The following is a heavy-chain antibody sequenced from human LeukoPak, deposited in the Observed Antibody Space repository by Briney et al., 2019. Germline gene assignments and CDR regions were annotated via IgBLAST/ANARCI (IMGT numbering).Heavy chain of an antibody. CDR3: ARAGNYHYYYYYMDV. V-gene: IGHV1-8*01. D-gene: IGHD4-11*01. J-gene: IGHJ6*03. Sequence: GASVKVSCKASGYTITSYDINWVRQATGQGLEWMGWMNPNSGNTGYAQKLQGRVTMTRNTSISTAYMELSSLRSEDTAVYYCARAGNYHYYYYYMDVWGKGTTVTVSS. CDR2: MNPNSGNT. CDR1: GYTITSYD.